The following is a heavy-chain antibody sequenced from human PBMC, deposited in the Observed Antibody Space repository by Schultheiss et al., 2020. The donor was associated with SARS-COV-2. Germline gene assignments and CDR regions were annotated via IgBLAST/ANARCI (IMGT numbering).Heavy chain of an antibody. J-gene: IGHJ4*02. CDR2: ISSSGSTI. D-gene: IGHD6-13*01. CDR3: ARDRRLVREQQLDY. V-gene: IGHV3-48*01. Sequence: GGSLRLSCAASGFTFSSYSMNWVRQAPGKGLEWVSSISSSGSTIYYADSVKGRFTISRDNSKNTLYLQMNSLRAEDTAVYYCARDRRLVREQQLDYWGQGTLVTVSS. CDR1: GFTFSSYS.